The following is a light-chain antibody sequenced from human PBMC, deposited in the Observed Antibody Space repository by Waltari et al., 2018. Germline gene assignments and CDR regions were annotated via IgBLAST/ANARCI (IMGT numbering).Light chain of an antibody. J-gene: IGLJ3*02. CDR3: QSYTSSAV. CDR1: GGRIVNNY. Sequence: NFLLTQPHSVSESPGKTVIISCTGSGGRIVNNYVQWYQHRPGSAPSIVIYEDDQRPSGVPDRFSGSIDSSSNSASLTISGLKTEDEADYYCQSYTSSAVFGGGTKLTV. V-gene: IGLV6-57*02. CDR2: EDD.